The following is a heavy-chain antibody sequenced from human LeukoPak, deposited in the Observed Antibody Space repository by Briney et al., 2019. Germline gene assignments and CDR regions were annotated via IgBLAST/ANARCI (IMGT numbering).Heavy chain of an antibody. V-gene: IGHV3-21*01. CDR3: ARGIVGITDTPFAY. D-gene: IGHD1-26*01. Sequence: KSGGSLRLSCAASGFTFSDYGMNWVRQAPGQGLEWVSSISSRTGHIFFADSVKGRFTISRDDAKNSLYLQMSSLRAGDTAVYFFARGIVGITDTPFAYWARESWSPSPQ. CDR1: GFTFSDYG. CDR2: ISSRTGHI. J-gene: IGHJ4*02.